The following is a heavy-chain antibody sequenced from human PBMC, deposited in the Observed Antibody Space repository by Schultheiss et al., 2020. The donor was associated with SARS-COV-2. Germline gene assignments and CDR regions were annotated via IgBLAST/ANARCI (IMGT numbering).Heavy chain of an antibody. CDR1: GGSISSYY. CDR3: ARGGSSSSVNYYYYGMDV. J-gene: IGHJ6*02. Sequence: SETLSLTCTVSGGSISSYYWNWIRQPPGKGLEWIGYRSYSGISKYNPSLGSRVTILLDTSKNQISLKLSSVTAADTAVYYCARGGSSSSVNYYYYGMDVWGQGTTVTVSS. D-gene: IGHD6-6*01. CDR2: RSYSGIS. V-gene: IGHV4-59*01.